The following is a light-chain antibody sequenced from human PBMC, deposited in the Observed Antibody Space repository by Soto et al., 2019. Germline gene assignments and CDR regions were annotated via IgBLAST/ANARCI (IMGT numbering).Light chain of an antibody. CDR3: QQYISYPYT. Sequence: DLQMTQFPSTLSASVGDRVTITCRASQTTNTWLAWYQQKPGTAPKLLIYDASSLEGGVPSRFSARGSGTEFTLTISSLQPDYLATYYCQQYISYPYTFGQGTKVESK. V-gene: IGKV1-5*01. J-gene: IGKJ2*01. CDR1: QTTNTW. CDR2: DAS.